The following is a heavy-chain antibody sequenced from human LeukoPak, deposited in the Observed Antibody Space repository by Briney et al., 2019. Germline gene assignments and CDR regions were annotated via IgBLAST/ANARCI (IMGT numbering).Heavy chain of an antibody. CDR3: AKDPGGGCSTTTCYGDAVDI. J-gene: IGHJ3*02. V-gene: IGHV3-30*18. CDR2: ISYDGSNK. Sequence: GGSLRLSCAASGFTFSGYAMSWVRQAPGKGLEWVAVISYDGSNKFYGESVKGRFTISRDNSKNTLYLQVNSLRVEDTAVYYCAKDPGGGCSTTTCYGDAVDIWGQGTMVTVSS. D-gene: IGHD2-2*01. CDR1: GFTFSGYA.